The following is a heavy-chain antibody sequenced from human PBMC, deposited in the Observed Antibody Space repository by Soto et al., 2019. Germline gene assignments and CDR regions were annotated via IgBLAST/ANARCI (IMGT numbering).Heavy chain of an antibody. CDR3: ATHSRFKKDY. Sequence: EVQLVQSGGDLVQPGGSLRLSCVVSELTFRNEWMTWVRQAPGKGLEWVANINEHGSETYYVDSLKGRFIISRDNAKNLLFLQMNSLRGEDTAVYYCATHSRFKKDYWGQGTLVTVSS. J-gene: IGHJ4*02. CDR1: ELTFRNEW. CDR2: INEHGSET. V-gene: IGHV3-7*02. D-gene: IGHD3-3*01.